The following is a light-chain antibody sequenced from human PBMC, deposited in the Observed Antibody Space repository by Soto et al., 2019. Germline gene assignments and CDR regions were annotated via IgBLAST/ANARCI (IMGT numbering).Light chain of an antibody. CDR3: QQYNNVPYT. CDR1: QDVNNY. V-gene: IGKV1-33*01. CDR2: DTS. Sequence: DIKMTQSPSSLSASVGDRVSITCRASQDVNNYLNLSQQRPGKAPRLVIYDTSTLEIGVPSRFGGTGSGTDFTFTIFGLQPEDFGTYYCQQYNNVPYTFGQGTKVDIK. J-gene: IGKJ2*01.